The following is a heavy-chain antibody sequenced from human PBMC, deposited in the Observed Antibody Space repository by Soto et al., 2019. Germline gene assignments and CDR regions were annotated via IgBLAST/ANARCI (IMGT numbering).Heavy chain of an antibody. CDR1: TGYIAIHW. J-gene: IGHJ5*01. CDR2: MSFDGTEK. V-gene: IGHV3-30*02. CDR3: ATGVTGYGRGWADKPLDS. Sequence: EGSLRLSCRTSTGYIAIHWNYLVGQSPGRGLDRLAYMSFDGTEKRSADSVKGRLTMSKEQSESETTFFFLMDTLKRDDTAVYHCATGVTGYGRGWADKPLDSWGRGTLVTVSS. D-gene: IGHD6-19*01.